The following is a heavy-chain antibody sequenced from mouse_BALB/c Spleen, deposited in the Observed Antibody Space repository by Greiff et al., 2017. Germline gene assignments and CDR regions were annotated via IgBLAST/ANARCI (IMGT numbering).Heavy chain of an antibody. CDR2: IRSKSNNYAT. Sequence: EVKLMESGGGLVQPKGSLKLSCAASGFTFNTYAMNWVRQAPGKGLEWVARIRSKSNNYATYYADSVKDRFTISRDDSQSMLYLQMNNLKTEDTAMYYCVRGGNSPFAYWGQGTLVTVSA. V-gene: IGHV10-1*02. J-gene: IGHJ3*01. CDR1: GFTFNTYA. D-gene: IGHD2-1*01. CDR3: VRGGNSPFAY.